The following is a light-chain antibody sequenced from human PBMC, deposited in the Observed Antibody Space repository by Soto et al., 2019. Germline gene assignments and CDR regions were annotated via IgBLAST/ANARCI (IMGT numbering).Light chain of an antibody. V-gene: IGKV3-20*01. CDR3: QQYGSSPMT. J-gene: IGKJ5*01. Sequence: EIMLTQSPGTLSLSPGERATLSCRTSQSVSSNYLAWYQQKPGQAPRLLIYGASSRATGIPDRFSGSGSGTDFTLTISRLAPEDFAVYYCQQYGSSPMTFGQGTRLEI. CDR2: GAS. CDR1: QSVSSNY.